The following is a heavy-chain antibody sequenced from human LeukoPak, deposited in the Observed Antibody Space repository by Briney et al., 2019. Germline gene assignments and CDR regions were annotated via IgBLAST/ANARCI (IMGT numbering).Heavy chain of an antibody. CDR1: GYTFTSYD. J-gene: IGHJ4*02. Sequence: ASVKVSCKPSGYTFTSYDINWVRQATGQGLEWMGWMNPNSGNTGYAQKFQGRVTMTRNTSISTAYMELSSLRSEDTAVYYRARVSGSYSVSDYWGQGTLVTVSS. V-gene: IGHV1-8*01. D-gene: IGHD1-26*01. CDR2: MNPNSGNT. CDR3: ARVSGSYSVSDY.